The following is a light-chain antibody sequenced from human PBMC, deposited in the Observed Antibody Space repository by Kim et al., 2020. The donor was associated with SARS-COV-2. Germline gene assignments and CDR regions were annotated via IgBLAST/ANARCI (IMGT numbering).Light chain of an antibody. J-gene: IGLJ3*02. Sequence: SVSPGQTASITCSGDKLGDKYACWYKQKPGQSPVLVIYLDSERPSGIPERFSGSNSGNTATLTISGTQPMDEAYYYCQAWDSSTAVFGGGTQLIVL. CDR1: KLGDKY. CDR2: LDS. V-gene: IGLV3-1*01. CDR3: QAWDSSTAV.